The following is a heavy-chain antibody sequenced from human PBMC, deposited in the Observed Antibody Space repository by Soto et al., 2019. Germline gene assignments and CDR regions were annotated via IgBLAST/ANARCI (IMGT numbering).Heavy chain of an antibody. CDR2: IKQDGSEK. CDR1: GFIFSTYW. CDR3: ARADYGDYYYFGMDV. V-gene: IGHV3-7*03. D-gene: IGHD4-17*01. J-gene: IGHJ6*02. Sequence: LRLSCAASGFIFSTYWMNWVRQAPGKGLEWVANIKQDGSEKYYVDSVKGRFTISRDNGKNSLYLQMNSLRAEDTAVYYCARADYGDYYYFGMDVWGLGTPVTVSS.